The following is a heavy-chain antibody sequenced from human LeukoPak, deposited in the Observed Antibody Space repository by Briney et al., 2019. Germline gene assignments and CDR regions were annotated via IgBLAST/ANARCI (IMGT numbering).Heavy chain of an antibody. CDR3: AREEDCSSTSCYVV. CDR1: GGSISSGSYY. CDR2: IYTSGST. D-gene: IGHD2-2*01. Sequence: SETLSLTCTVSGGSISSGSYYWSWIRQPAGKGLEWIGRIYTSGSTNYNPSLKSRVTISVDTSKNQFSLKLSSVTAADTAVYYCAREEDCSSTSCYVVWGKGTTVTVSS. J-gene: IGHJ6*04. V-gene: IGHV4-61*02.